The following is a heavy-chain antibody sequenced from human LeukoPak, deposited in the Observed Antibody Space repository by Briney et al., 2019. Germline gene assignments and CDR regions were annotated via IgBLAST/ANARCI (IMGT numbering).Heavy chain of an antibody. V-gene: IGHV4-59*11. D-gene: IGHD6-13*01. CDR1: GGSISSHY. J-gene: IGHJ6*03. Sequence: PSETLSLTCTVSGGSISSHYWSWIRQPPGKRLEWIAYIYYSGSTNYNLSLKCRANISVDTSKNQCSLKLSSVTAADTAVYYCARSGGGKPPERRIAAAALTNYFYYYYTYIWGKGNTGTASS. CDR2: IYYSGST. CDR3: ARSGGGKPPERRIAAAALTNYFYYYYTYI.